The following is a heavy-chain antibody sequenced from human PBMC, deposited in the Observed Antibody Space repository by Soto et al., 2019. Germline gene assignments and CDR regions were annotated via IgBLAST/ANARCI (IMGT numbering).Heavy chain of an antibody. J-gene: IGHJ5*02. CDR1: GFTFTDYY. D-gene: IGHD2-21*02. Sequence: QVQLVESGGGLVKPGGSLRLSCAASGFTFTDYYMSWLRQAPGKGLEWVSYISSSGSTIYYADSVKGRFTISRDTAKNSLYLQLNSLRAEDTAVYSWARVLVFYGGFDPWGQGTRVTVSS. CDR3: ARVLVFYGGFDP. CDR2: ISSSGSTI. V-gene: IGHV3-11*01.